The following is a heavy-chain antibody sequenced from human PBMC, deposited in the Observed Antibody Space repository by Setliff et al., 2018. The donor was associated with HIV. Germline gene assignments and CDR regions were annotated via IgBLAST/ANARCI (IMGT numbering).Heavy chain of an antibody. J-gene: IGHJ6*02. CDR1: GFTVSGSY. V-gene: IGHV3-53*05. Sequence: PGGSLRLSCEASGFTVSGSYINWVRQAPGKGLEWVAVIYNNGNTYYADSVKGRFTISRDASKNTLYLQMNSLSAEDTAVYYCVRERRRSPLSYGLDVWGQGTTVTVSS. CDR3: VRERRRSPLSYGLDV. CDR2: IYNNGNT.